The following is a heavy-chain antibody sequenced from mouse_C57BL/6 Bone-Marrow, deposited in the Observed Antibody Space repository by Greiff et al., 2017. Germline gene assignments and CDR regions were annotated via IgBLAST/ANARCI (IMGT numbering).Heavy chain of an antibody. CDR2: ISSGSSTI. CDR1: GFTFSDYG. D-gene: IGHD2-3*01. Sequence: EVKLVESGGGLVKPGGSLKLSCAASGFTFSDYGMHWVRQAPEKGLEWVAYISSGSSTIYYADTVKGRFPISRDTAKNTLFLQMPSLRSEDTAMYYCARTDGYYGYFDYWGQGTTLTVSS. CDR3: ARTDGYYGYFDY. J-gene: IGHJ2*01. V-gene: IGHV5-17*01.